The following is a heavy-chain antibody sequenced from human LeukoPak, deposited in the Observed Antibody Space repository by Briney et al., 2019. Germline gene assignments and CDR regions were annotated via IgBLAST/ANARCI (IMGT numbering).Heavy chain of an antibody. J-gene: IGHJ4*02. CDR1: GGSISSHY. D-gene: IGHD3-10*01. CDR2: IYYSGST. Sequence: SETLSLTCTVSGGSISSHYWSWIRQPPGKGLEWIGSIYYSGSTYYNPSLKSRVTISVDTSKNQFSLKLSSVTAADTAVYYCARVGTMVRGVITSFDYWGQGTLVTVSS. CDR3: ARVGTMVRGVITSFDY. V-gene: IGHV4-39*07.